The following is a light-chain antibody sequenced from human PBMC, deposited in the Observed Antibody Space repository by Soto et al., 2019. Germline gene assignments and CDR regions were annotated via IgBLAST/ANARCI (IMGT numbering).Light chain of an antibody. CDR1: RTISFY. CDR3: QQSFSTPHT. Sequence: DIQMTQSPSSLSASVGDTVTITCRASRTISFYLNWYQQKPGRAPNLLVYATSNLQSEVPSRFDGSGSGTEFALTISSLQPDDFGTYYCQQSFSTPHTFGQGTRLELK. CDR2: ATS. J-gene: IGKJ2*01. V-gene: IGKV1-39*01.